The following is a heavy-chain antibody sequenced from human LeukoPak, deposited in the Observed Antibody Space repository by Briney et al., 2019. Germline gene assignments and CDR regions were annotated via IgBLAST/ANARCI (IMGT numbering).Heavy chain of an antibody. Sequence: GGSLRLSCAASGITFSSYGMSWVRQAPGKGLEWVSAIGTTGGSTYYADSVKGRFTISRDNSKNTLYLQMNSLRAEDTAIYYCAKNGDRGAYCSGGSCYPYYYYYMDVWGKGTTVTVSS. CDR3: AKNGDRGAYCSGGSCYPYYYYYMDV. J-gene: IGHJ6*03. CDR2: IGTTGGST. D-gene: IGHD2-15*01. V-gene: IGHV3-23*01. CDR1: GITFSSYG.